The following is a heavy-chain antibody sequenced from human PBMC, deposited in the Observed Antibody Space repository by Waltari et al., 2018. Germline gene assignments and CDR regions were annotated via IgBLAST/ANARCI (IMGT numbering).Heavy chain of an antibody. D-gene: IGHD4-17*01. CDR1: GGSISSYY. V-gene: IGHV4-59*13. Sequence: QVQLQESGPRLMRPSETLSLTCAISGGSISSYYWCWGRRLPDKGLEGIGYVFYTGTNSYSPYLMSRVGIAVDRSKNQVSLTLTSVTAADTATYYCARENPYGHTYFYMDVWGKGTTVTVSS. J-gene: IGHJ6*03. CDR3: ARENPYGHTYFYMDV. CDR2: VFYTGTN.